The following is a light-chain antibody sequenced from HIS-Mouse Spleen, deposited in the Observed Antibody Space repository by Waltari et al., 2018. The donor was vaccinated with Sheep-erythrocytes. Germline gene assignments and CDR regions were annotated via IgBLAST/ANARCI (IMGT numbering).Light chain of an antibody. CDR2: EVS. CDR1: SSDVGGYHY. J-gene: IGLJ1*01. V-gene: IGLV2-11*01. CDR3: CSYAGSYNHV. Sequence: LTQPPSVSVSPGQSVTISCTGTSSDVGGYHYVYCYQQNPGKAPKRMIYEVSKRPSGVPDRFSGSKSGNTASLTISGLQAEDEADYYCCSYAGSYNHVFATGTKVTVL.